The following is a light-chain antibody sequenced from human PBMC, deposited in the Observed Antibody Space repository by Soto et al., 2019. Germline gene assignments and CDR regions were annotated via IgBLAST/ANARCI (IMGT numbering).Light chain of an antibody. CDR1: QTVPSR. Sequence: EIVLTQSPATLSVSPGEGVTLSCRASQTVPSRIAWYQQKPGQAPRLLIYGASTRATGVQDRFSGTGSGTEFTLTISRLEPEDSAVYYCQQYGSSPRTFGQGTKVDIK. V-gene: IGKV3-20*01. CDR2: GAS. J-gene: IGKJ1*01. CDR3: QQYGSSPRT.